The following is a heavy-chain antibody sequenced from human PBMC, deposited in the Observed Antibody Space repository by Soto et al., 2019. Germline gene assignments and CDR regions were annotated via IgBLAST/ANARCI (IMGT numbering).Heavy chain of an antibody. CDR1: GGSISSYY. J-gene: IGHJ5*02. V-gene: IGHV4-59*01. CDR3: ARVAASYSSSWDPNWFDP. D-gene: IGHD6-13*01. CDR2: IYYSGST. Sequence: SETLSLTCTVSGGSISSYYWSWIRQPPGKGLEWIGCIYYSGSTNYNPSLKSRVTISVDTSKNQFSLKLSSVTAADTAVYYCARVAASYSSSWDPNWFDPWGQGTLVTVS.